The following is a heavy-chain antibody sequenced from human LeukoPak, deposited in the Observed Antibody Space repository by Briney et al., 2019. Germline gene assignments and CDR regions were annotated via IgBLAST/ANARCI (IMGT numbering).Heavy chain of an antibody. V-gene: IGHV1-8*01. Sequence: ASVKVSCKASGYTFTSYDINWVRQATGQGLEWMGWMNPNSGNTGYAQKFQGRVTMTRNTSISTAYMELSSLRSEDTAVYYCARGYGLGKTVGGNWFDPWGQGTLVTVSS. D-gene: IGHD3-10*01. CDR1: GYTFTSYD. CDR3: ARGYGLGKTVGGNWFDP. CDR2: MNPNSGNT. J-gene: IGHJ5*02.